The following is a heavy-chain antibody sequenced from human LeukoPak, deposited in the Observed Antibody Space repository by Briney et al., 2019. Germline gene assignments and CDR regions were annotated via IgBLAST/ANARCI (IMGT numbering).Heavy chain of an antibody. D-gene: IGHD6-6*01. V-gene: IGHV3-30-3*01. Sequence: GGSLRLSCAASGSTFSSYAMHWVRQAPGKGLEWVAVISYDGSNKYYADSVKGRFTISRDNAKNSLYLQMNSLRAEDTAVYYCARDLYLGGSSPSPPRDYWGQGTLVTVSS. CDR3: ARDLYLGGSSPSPPRDY. CDR1: GSTFSSYA. CDR2: ISYDGSNK. J-gene: IGHJ4*02.